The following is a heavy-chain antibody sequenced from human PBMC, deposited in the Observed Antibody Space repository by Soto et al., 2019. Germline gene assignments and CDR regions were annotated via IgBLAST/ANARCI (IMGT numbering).Heavy chain of an antibody. CDR3: VRQYFDFWTDYPDVDY. V-gene: IGHV1-18*04. CDR2: ISPNSGRA. D-gene: IGHD3-3*01. CDR1: GYTFSKYD. J-gene: IGHJ4*02. Sequence: QVQLVQSGAEMKRPGASVKVSCKASGYTFSKYDVSWVRQAPGQGLEWLGLISPNSGRASYSEKFQGRVTRSTDTPTTTADLELRSLRSDATAVYYCVRQYFDFWTDYPDVDYWGQGTLVTVSS.